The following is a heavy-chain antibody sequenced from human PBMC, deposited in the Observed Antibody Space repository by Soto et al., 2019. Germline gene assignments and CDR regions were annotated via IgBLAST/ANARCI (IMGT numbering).Heavy chain of an antibody. V-gene: IGHV1-18*01. J-gene: IGHJ6*02. CDR1: GYTFTSYG. CDR2: ISAYNGNT. Sequence: EASVKVSCKASGYTFTSYGISWVRQATGQGLEWMGWISAYNGNTNYAQKLQGRVTMTTDTSTSTAYMELRSLRSDDTAVYYCARDRGRIVVVPAAIAPDYYGMDVWGQGTTVTVSS. D-gene: IGHD2-2*01. CDR3: ARDRGRIVVVPAAIAPDYYGMDV.